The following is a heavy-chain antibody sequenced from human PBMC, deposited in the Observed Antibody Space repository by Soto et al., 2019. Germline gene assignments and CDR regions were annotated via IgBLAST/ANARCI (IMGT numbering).Heavy chain of an antibody. V-gene: IGHV4-39*01. CDR3: ASHRTFWPFDS. CDR2: ISYSDGS. J-gene: IGHJ4*02. D-gene: IGHD2-8*01. CDR1: GGSISTRDSISTRSFY. Sequence: SETLSLTCTVSGGSISTRDSISTRSFYWGWMRQPPGKGLQWIASISYSDGSFYNSSLKSRLTISVDTSKNQFSLSLRSVTTEDTAVYYCASHRTFWPFDSWGQGTVVTVSS.